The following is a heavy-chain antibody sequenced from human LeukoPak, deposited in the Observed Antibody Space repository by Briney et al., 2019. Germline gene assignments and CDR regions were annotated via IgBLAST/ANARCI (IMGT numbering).Heavy chain of an antibody. CDR3: ARSHGLY. CDR2: VSYSGTT. V-gene: IGHV4-59*01. CDR1: GASMNTYL. J-gene: IGHJ4*02. Sequence: SETLSLTCTVSGASMNTYLWSWIRQPPGKGLEWIGYVSYSGTTNYNPSLKSRVTISIDTSRDQFSLNLNSVTAADTAVYYCARSHGLYWGQGTLVTVSS.